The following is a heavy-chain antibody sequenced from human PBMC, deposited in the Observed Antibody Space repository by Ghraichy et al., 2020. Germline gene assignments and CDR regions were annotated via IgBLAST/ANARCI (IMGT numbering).Heavy chain of an antibody. V-gene: IGHV4-59*08. CDR1: GGSLSTYY. Sequence: SQTLSLTCTVSGGSLSTYYWSWIRQSPGKGLEWIGYIYNSGTTTYNPSLRSRVTISADTSKNRFSLRLNSVTAADTAVYYCARHGGNLALFQHWGQGTLVTISS. CDR2: IYNSGTT. CDR3: ARHGGNLALFQH. J-gene: IGHJ1*01. D-gene: IGHD4-23*01.